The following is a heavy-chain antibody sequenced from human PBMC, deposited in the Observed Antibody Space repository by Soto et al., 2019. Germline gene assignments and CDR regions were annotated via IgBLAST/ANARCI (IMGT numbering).Heavy chain of an antibody. J-gene: IGHJ5*02. CDR1: GGSISTSGVY. CDR3: AMLPCEGDCYFAPAHNLIDP. V-gene: IGHV4-39*01. D-gene: IGHD2-21*02. CDR2: LYYSGNT. Sequence: PXGTLGLTCTVAGGSISTSGVYWGWLPQPPGQGLEWLGSLYYSGNTYYTPSLKSRLTMSVDTSRNLFSLTLRSVTAADTAVYHCAMLPCEGDCYFAPAHNLIDPWGQGMLVTVSS.